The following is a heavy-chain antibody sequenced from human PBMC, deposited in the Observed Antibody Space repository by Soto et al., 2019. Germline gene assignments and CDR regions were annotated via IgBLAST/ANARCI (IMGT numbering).Heavy chain of an antibody. CDR3: ARIAVADPYAFDI. D-gene: IGHD6-19*01. J-gene: IGHJ3*02. Sequence: SETLSLTCTVSGGSISSYYWSWIRQPPGKGLEWIGYIYYSGSTNYNPSLKSRVTISVDTSKNQFSLKLSSVTAADTAVYYCARIAVADPYAFDIWGQGTMVTVSS. CDR2: IYYSGST. CDR1: GGSISSYY. V-gene: IGHV4-59*08.